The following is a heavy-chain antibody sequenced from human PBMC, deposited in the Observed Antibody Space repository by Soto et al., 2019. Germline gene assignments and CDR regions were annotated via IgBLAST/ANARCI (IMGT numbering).Heavy chain of an antibody. CDR1: GFSLSNARMG. V-gene: IGHV2-26*01. J-gene: IGHJ4*02. CDR2: IFSNDEK. Sequence: QVTLKESGPVLVKPTETLTLTCTVSGFSLSNARMGVSWIRQPPGKALEWLAHIFSNDEKSYSQSLKSRLTISKDTSKSQVVLTMTNMDPVDTATYYCARIVTGRPYYFDYWGQGTLVTVSS. CDR3: ARIVTGRPYYFDY. D-gene: IGHD3-10*01.